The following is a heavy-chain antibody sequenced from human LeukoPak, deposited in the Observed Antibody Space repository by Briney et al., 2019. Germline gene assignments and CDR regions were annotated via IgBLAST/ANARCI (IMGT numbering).Heavy chain of an antibody. D-gene: IGHD5-24*01. J-gene: IGHJ4*02. Sequence: ASVKVSCKASGYTFTGYHIHWVRQAPGQGLEWMGRINPYSGDTNFAQKFQGRVTMTRDTSITTAYMDLSSLTPDDTALYFCARDQGIITRSYNTYYWDRGTQITVS. V-gene: IGHV1-2*06. CDR1: GYTFTGYH. CDR2: INPYSGDT. CDR3: ARDQGIITRSYNTYY.